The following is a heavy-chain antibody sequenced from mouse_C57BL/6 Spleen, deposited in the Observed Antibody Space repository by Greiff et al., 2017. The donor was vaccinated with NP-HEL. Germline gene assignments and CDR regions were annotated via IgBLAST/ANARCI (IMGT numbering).Heavy chain of an antibody. CDR2: ISSGSSTI. Sequence: EVKLVESGGGLVKPGGSLKLSCAASGFTFSDYGMHWVRQAPEKGLEWVAYISSGSSTIYYADTVKGRFTISRDNAKNTLFLQMTSLRSEDTAMYYCANIYYDYDGAYWGQGTLVTVSA. CDR1: GFTFSDYG. J-gene: IGHJ3*01. CDR3: ANIYYDYDGAY. D-gene: IGHD2-4*01. V-gene: IGHV5-17*01.